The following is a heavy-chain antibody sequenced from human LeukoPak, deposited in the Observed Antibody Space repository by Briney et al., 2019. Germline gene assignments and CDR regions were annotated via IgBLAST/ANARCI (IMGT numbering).Heavy chain of an antibody. V-gene: IGHV3-7*01. D-gene: IGHD6-13*01. CDR1: GITFRSYW. CDR3: AKGGSSSWDYFDY. Sequence: GGSLRLSCAASGITFRSYWMSWVRQAPGKGLEWVANIKQDGSEKYYLGSVKGRFSISRDNAKNSLYLQMNSLRAVDTAVYYCAKGGSSSWDYFDYWGQGTLVTVSS. J-gene: IGHJ4*02. CDR2: IKQDGSEK.